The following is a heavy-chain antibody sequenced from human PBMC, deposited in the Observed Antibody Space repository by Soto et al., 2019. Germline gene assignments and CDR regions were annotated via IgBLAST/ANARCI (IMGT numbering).Heavy chain of an antibody. CDR3: ARAPAGWYPGAFDI. J-gene: IGHJ3*02. CDR1: GFTFSSHW. Sequence: QPGGSLRLSCAASGFTFSSHWMHWVRQAPGKGLVWVSRINSDGSSTSYADSVKGRFTISRDNAKNTLYLQMNSLRAEDTAVYYCARAPAGWYPGAFDIWGQGTMVTVSS. V-gene: IGHV3-74*01. D-gene: IGHD6-19*01. CDR2: INSDGSST.